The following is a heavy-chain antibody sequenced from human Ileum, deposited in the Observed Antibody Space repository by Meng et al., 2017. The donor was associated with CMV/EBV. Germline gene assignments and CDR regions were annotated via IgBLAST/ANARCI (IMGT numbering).Heavy chain of an antibody. CDR1: TFSRYW. CDR2: INSDGSST. CDR3: ARGSYCSSNRCHFYNWFDP. Sequence: TFSRYWMHWVRQAPGKGLVWVSRINSDGSSTSYADSVKGRFTISRDNAKNTLYLQMNSLRAEDTAVYYCARGSYCSSNRCHFYNWFDPWGQGTLVTVSS. D-gene: IGHD2-2*01. J-gene: IGHJ5*02. V-gene: IGHV3-74*01.